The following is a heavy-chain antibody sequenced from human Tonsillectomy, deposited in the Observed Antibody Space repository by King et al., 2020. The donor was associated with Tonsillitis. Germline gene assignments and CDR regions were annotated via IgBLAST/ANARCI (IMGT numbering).Heavy chain of an antibody. CDR1: GLTFDDYA. J-gene: IGHJ4*02. CDR2: INWNSGNI. CDR3: VKGTRGGYDWLDY. D-gene: IGHD5-12*01. Sequence: VQLVESGGGLVQPGRSLRLSCAASGLTFDDYAMHWVRQAPGKGLEWVSSINWNSGNIGYSDSVKGRLNISRDNAKNSLYLQMNSLRAEDTALYYCVKGTRGGYDWLDYWGQGTLVTVSS. V-gene: IGHV3-9*01.